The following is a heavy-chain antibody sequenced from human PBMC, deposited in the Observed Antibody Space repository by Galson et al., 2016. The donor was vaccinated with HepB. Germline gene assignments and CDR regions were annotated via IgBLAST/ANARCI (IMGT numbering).Heavy chain of an antibody. CDR3: ARGNTDGWYHDY. D-gene: IGHD6-19*01. CDR2: INAGNGNT. V-gene: IGHV1-3*01. CDR1: GYAFTSYT. Sequence: SVKVSCKASGYAFTSYTMHWVRQAPGQRLEWMGWINAGNGNTKYSQNFQGRVTITRDTSASTAYMELSALRPEDTATYFCARGNTDGWYHDYWGQGTLVIVSS. J-gene: IGHJ4*02.